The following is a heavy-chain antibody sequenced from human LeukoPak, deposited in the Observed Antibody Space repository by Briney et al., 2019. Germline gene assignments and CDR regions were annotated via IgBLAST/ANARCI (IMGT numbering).Heavy chain of an antibody. CDR1: GYTFTGYY. D-gene: IGHD5-24*01. V-gene: IGHV1-2*02. CDR3: VRWRDGYIYDY. J-gene: IGHJ4*02. Sequence: ASVKVSCKASGYTFTGYYMHWVRQAPGQGLEWMGWAKGDSGVRYYAQEFQGRVTMTRDTSINTAYMELSRLRSDDTAVYYCVRWRDGYIYDYWGQGTLVTVSS. CDR2: AKGDSGVR.